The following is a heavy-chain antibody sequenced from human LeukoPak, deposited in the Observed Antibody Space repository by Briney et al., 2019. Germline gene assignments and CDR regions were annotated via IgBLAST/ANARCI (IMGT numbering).Heavy chain of an antibody. Sequence: GASVKVSCKVSGYTLTELSMHWVRQAPGQGLEWMGWINPNSGGTNYAQKFQGRVTMARDTSISTAYMELSRLRSDDTAVYYCARDLQAAAGSYWGQGTLVTVSS. CDR3: ARDLQAAAGSY. CDR2: INPNSGGT. CDR1: GYTLTELS. J-gene: IGHJ4*02. D-gene: IGHD6-13*01. V-gene: IGHV1-2*02.